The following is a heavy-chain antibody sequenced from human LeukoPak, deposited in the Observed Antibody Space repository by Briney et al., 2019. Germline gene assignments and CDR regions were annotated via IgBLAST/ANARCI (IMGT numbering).Heavy chain of an antibody. Sequence: SETLSLTCTVSGGSISSYYWSWIRQPPGKGLEWIGYIYYSGSTNYNPSLKSRVTISVDTSKNQFSLKLSSVTAADTAVHYCASLFDCSGGSCPDYWGQGTLVTVSS. D-gene: IGHD2-15*01. CDR1: GGSISSYY. CDR3: ASLFDCSGGSCPDY. J-gene: IGHJ4*02. V-gene: IGHV4-59*01. CDR2: IYYSGST.